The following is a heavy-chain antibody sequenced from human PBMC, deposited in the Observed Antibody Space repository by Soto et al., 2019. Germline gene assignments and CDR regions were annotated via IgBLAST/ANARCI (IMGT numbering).Heavy chain of an antibody. J-gene: IGHJ5*02. Sequence: QVQLVQSGAEVKKPGSSVKVSCKASGGTFSSYAISWVRQAPGQGLEWMGGIIPIFGTANYAQKFQGRVTITADESTSTAYMELSSRRSEDTAVYYCARDRDIVLVPAATMNWFDPWGQGTLVTVSS. V-gene: IGHV1-69*12. CDR3: ARDRDIVLVPAATMNWFDP. CDR2: IIPIFGTA. D-gene: IGHD2-2*01. CDR1: GGTFSSYA.